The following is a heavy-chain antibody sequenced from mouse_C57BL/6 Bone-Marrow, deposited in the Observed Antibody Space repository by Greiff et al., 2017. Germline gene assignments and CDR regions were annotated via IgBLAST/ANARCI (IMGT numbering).Heavy chain of an antibody. CDR3: ARKGIYDYDGGFAY. CDR1: GYTFTSYW. J-gene: IGHJ3*01. CDR2: IDPSDSYT. V-gene: IGHV1-69*01. Sequence: QVQLQQPGAELVMPGASVKLSCKASGYTFTSYWMHWVKQRPGQGPEWIGEIDPSDSYTNYNQKFKGKSTLTVDKSSSTAYMQLSSLTSEDSAVYYCARKGIYDYDGGFAYWGQGTLVTVSA. D-gene: IGHD2-4*01.